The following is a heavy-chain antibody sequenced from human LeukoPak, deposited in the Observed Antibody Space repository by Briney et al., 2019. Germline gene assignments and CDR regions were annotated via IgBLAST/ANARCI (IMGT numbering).Heavy chain of an antibody. CDR1: GFTFSSYW. D-gene: IGHD6-19*01. Sequence: GGSLRLSRAASGFTFSSYWMSWVRQAPGKGLEWVANIKQDGSEKYYVDSVKGRFTISRDNAKNSLYLQMNSLRAEDTAVYYCARRLYRSGVGFFDYWGQGTLVTVSS. V-gene: IGHV3-7*01. J-gene: IGHJ4*02. CDR3: ARRLYRSGVGFFDY. CDR2: IKQDGSEK.